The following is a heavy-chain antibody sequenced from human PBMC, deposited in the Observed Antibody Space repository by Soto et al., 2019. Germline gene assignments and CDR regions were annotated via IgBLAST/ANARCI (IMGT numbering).Heavy chain of an antibody. CDR3: ARDFSGSYDFDY. CDR2: INPNSGGT. D-gene: IGHD1-26*01. CDR1: GYTFTGYY. Sequence: ASVKVSCKASGYTFTGYYMHWLRQAPGQGLEWMGWINPNSGGTNYAQKFQGRVTMTRDTSISTAYMELSRLRSDDTAVYYCARDFSGSYDFDYWGQGTLVTVSS. V-gene: IGHV1-2*02. J-gene: IGHJ4*02.